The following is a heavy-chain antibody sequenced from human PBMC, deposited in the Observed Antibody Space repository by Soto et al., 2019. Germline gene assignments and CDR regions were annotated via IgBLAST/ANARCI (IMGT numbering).Heavy chain of an antibody. V-gene: IGHV3-30-3*01. CDR2: ISYDGSNK. CDR3: ARDRGPPAGGDAFDI. D-gene: IGHD1-1*01. J-gene: IGHJ3*02. Sequence: QVQLVESGGGVVQPGRSLRLSCAASGFTFSSYAMHWVRQAPGKGLEWVAVISYDGSNKYYADSVKGRFTISRDNSKNTLYLQMNCLRAEDTAVYYCARDRGPPAGGDAFDIWGQGTMVTVSS. CDR1: GFTFSSYA.